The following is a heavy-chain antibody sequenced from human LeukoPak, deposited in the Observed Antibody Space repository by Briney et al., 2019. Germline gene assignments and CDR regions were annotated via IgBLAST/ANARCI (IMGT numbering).Heavy chain of an antibody. D-gene: IGHD6-13*01. Sequence: GGSLRLSCSASGFTFSSYAMSWVRQAPGKGLEWVSAINGSAGNTYYADSVKGRFTITRDNSKNTLYLQMNSLRAEDTAVYYCAKGRRLAAAGSNWFDPWGQGTLVTVSS. CDR2: INGSAGNT. CDR3: AKGRRLAAAGSNWFDP. CDR1: GFTFSSYA. V-gene: IGHV3-23*01. J-gene: IGHJ5*02.